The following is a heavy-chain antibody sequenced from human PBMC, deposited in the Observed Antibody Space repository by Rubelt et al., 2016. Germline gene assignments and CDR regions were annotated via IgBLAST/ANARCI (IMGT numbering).Heavy chain of an antibody. CDR3: AKGGNVVVTARLYYFDY. CDR1: GFTFSSYG. Sequence: QVQLVESGGGVVQPGGSLRLSCAASGFTFSSYGMHWVRPAPGKGLAWVAFIRYDGSNKYYADSVKGRFTISRDNSKNTLYLQMNSRRAEDTAVYYCAKGGNVVVTARLYYFDYWGQGTLVTVSS. CDR2: IRYDGSNK. D-gene: IGHD2-21*02. V-gene: IGHV3-30*02. J-gene: IGHJ4*02.